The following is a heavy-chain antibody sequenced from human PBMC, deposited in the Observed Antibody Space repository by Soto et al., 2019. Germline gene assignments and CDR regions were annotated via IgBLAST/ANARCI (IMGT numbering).Heavy chain of an antibody. D-gene: IGHD3-22*01. Sequence: QVQLVQSGAEMQQPGASVRVSCKASGGTFSKYAFSWVRQAPGQGLEWLGGTIPMFGTPNYAQKFQGRVAISADESTATVYMELGSLRSEDTAVYFCARPLRDRNYYYGMAVWGQGTPVTVSS. CDR3: ARPLRDRNYYYGMAV. V-gene: IGHV1-69*01. CDR2: TIPMFGTP. J-gene: IGHJ6*02. CDR1: GGTFSKYA.